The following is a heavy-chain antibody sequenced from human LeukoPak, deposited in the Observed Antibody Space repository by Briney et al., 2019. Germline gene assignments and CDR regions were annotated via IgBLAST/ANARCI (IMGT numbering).Heavy chain of an antibody. V-gene: IGHV1-3*01. D-gene: IGHD3-3*01. CDR1: GFTFTNYA. CDR3: ARGIWSRTVSSYYFDY. Sequence: ASVKVSCKASGFTFTNYAMQWVRQAPGQRLEWMGWINAGNGHTRYSQRFQGRVTITRDTSATAVYMEVTSLRSEDTAVYYCARGIWSRTVSSYYFDYWGQGTLVTVSS. J-gene: IGHJ4*02. CDR2: INAGNGHT.